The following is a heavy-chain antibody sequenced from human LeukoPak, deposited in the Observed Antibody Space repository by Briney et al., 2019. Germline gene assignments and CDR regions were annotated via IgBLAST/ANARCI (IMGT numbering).Heavy chain of an antibody. D-gene: IGHD2-2*01. V-gene: IGHV1-18*04. CDR3: ARDTGDWKNDCSSTSCYAGYYYYGMDV. CDR1: GYTFTSYG. J-gene: IGHJ6*04. CDR2: ISAYNGNT. Sequence: ASVKVSCKASGYTFTSYGISWVRQAPGQGLEWMGWISAYNGNTSYAQKLQGRVTMTTDTSTSTAYMELRSLRSDDTAVYYCARDTGDWKNDCSSTSCYAGYYYYGMDVWGKGTTVTVSS.